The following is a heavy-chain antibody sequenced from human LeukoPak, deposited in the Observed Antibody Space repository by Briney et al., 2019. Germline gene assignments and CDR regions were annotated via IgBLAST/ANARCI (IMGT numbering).Heavy chain of an antibody. CDR3: TRVGATFLDY. V-gene: IGHV3-73*01. Sequence: GGSLRLSCAASGFTFSGSAMHWVRQASGKGLEWVGRIRSKANSYATAYAASVKGRFTISRDDSKNTAYLHMNSLKTEDTAVYYCTRVGATFLDYWGQGTLVTVSS. CDR1: GFTFSGSA. CDR2: IRSKANSYAT. J-gene: IGHJ4*02. D-gene: IGHD1-26*01.